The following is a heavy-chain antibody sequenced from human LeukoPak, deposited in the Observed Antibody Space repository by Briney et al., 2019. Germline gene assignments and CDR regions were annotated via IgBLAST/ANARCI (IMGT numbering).Heavy chain of an antibody. CDR2: IKQDGSEK. CDR3: ARARESDYYDSSGYLY. V-gene: IGHV3-7*01. J-gene: IGHJ4*02. Sequence: GGSLRLSCAASGFTFSSYWMSWVRQAPGKGLEWVANIKQDGSEKYYVDSVKGRFTISRDNAKNSLYLQMNSLRAEDTAVYYCARARESDYYDSSGYLYWGQGTLVTVPS. D-gene: IGHD3-22*01. CDR1: GFTFSSYW.